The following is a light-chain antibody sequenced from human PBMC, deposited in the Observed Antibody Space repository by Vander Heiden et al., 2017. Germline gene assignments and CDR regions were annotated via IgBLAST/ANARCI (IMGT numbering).Light chain of an antibody. CDR3: QQYYTTPHT. Sequence: DIVMTQSPDSLAVSLGERATINCKSSQSVLHSSNNKNYLAWYQQKPGQLPKLLIYWASTRESGVPDRFSGSGSGTDFTLAISSLQAEDVAVYYCQQYYTTPHTFGQGTKLEIK. CDR2: WAS. J-gene: IGKJ2*01. V-gene: IGKV4-1*01. CDR1: QSVLHSSNNKNY.